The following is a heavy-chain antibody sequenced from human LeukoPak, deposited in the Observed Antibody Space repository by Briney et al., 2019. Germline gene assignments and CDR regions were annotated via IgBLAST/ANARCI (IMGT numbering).Heavy chain of an antibody. V-gene: IGHV1-18*01. CDR2: ISAYNGNT. J-gene: IGHJ4*02. Sequence: ASVKVSCKASGYTFTSYGISWVRQAPGQGLEWMGWISAYNGNTNYAQKLQDRVTMTTDTSTSTAYMELRSLRSDDTAVYYCARDYRFAYYYGSGSYPMGYWGQGTLVTVSS. D-gene: IGHD3-10*01. CDR3: ARDYRFAYYYGSGSYPMGY. CDR1: GYTFTSYG.